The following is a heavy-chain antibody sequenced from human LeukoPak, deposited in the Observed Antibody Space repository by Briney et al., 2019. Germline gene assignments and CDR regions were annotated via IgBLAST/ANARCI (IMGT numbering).Heavy chain of an antibody. CDR2: IKQDGSEK. CDR1: GSTFSSYW. Sequence: NPGGPLRLSCAASGSTFSSYWMSWVRQAPGKGLEWVANIKQDGSEKYYVDSVKGRFTISRDNAKNSLYLQMNSLRAEDTAVYYCASFIARYAFDIWGQGTMVTVSS. D-gene: IGHD6-13*01. CDR3: ASFIARYAFDI. V-gene: IGHV3-7*01. J-gene: IGHJ3*02.